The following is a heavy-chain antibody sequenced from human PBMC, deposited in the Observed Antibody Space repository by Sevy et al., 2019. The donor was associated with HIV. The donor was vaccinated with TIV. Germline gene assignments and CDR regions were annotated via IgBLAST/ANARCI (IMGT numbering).Heavy chain of an antibody. V-gene: IGHV3-23*01. CDR3: AGEGCTKPHDY. CDR1: GFTFSKYS. CDR2: LSFGCGEI. Sequence: GGSLRLSCAASGFTFSKYSMSWVRQPPGKGLEWVSTLSFGCGEINYADSVKGRFTISRDNSKSSVYLQMNHLRPEDTDVYYCAGEGCTKPHDYWGQGTLVTVSS. D-gene: IGHD2-8*01. J-gene: IGHJ4*02.